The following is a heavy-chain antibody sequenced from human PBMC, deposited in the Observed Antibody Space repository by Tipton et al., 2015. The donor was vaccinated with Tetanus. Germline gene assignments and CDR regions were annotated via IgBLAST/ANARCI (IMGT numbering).Heavy chain of an antibody. CDR1: GFAFSSYS. V-gene: IGHV3-21*01. Sequence: QLVQSGGGLVQPGGSLRLSCAASGFAFSSYSMNWVRQAPGKGLEWVSSISTTGHSTFYAASVKGRFTISRDNAQSSLFLQMNSLKAEDTALYYCAREESGGGFDYWGQGTLVTVSS. D-gene: IGHD3-16*01. CDR3: AREESGGGFDY. CDR2: ISTTGHST. J-gene: IGHJ4*02.